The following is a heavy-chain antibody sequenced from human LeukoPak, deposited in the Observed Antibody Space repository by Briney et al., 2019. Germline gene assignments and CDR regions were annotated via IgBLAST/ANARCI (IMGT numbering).Heavy chain of an antibody. CDR3: ARSVVGGSAIGY. J-gene: IGHJ4*02. D-gene: IGHD1-26*01. CDR2: IYYSGST. V-gene: IGHV4-59*01. CDR1: GVSISTYY. Sequence: SETLSLTCTVSGVSISTYYWSWIRQHPGKGLEWIGYIYYSGSTNYNPSLKSRVTISVDTSKNQFSLKLSSVTAADTAVFYCARSVVGGSAIGYWGQGTLVTVSS.